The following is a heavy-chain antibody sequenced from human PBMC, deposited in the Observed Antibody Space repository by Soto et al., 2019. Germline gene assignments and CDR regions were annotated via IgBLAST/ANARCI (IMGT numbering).Heavy chain of an antibody. J-gene: IGHJ3*02. V-gene: IGHV3-23*01. CDR1: GFTFSSYA. CDR2: ISGSGGST. Sequence: EVQLLESGGGLVQPGGSLRLSCAASGFTFSSYAMSWVRQAPGKGLEWVSAISGSGGSTYDADSVKGRFTISRDNSKNTLYLQMNSLRAEDTAVYYCAKDINFGREPFDIWGQGTMVTVSS. D-gene: IGHD1-26*01. CDR3: AKDINFGREPFDI.